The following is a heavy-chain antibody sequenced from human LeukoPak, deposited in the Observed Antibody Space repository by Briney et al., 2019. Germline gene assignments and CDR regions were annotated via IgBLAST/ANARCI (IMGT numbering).Heavy chain of an antibody. CDR2: INYIGST. CDR3: ARERLRLLCYYGLDV. CDR1: GGSIGGKGYY. V-gene: IGHV4-31*03. D-gene: IGHD5/OR15-5a*01. Sequence: SQTLSLTCTVSGGSIGGKGYYWSWIRQLPGKGLEWIGYINYIGSTYYNPSLKSRVTMSIDTSKRQFSLKLNSVNAADTAVYYCARERLRLLCYYGLDVWGQGTTVTVSS. J-gene: IGHJ6*02.